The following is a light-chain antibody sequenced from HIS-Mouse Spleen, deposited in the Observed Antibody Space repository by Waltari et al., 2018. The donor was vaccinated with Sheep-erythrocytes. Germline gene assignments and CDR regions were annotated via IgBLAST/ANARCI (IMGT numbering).Light chain of an antibody. CDR3: CSYAGSYNHV. CDR1: SSDVGGYNY. V-gene: IGLV2-11*01. CDR2: DVS. Sequence: QSALTQPRSVSGSPGQSVTISCTGTSSDVGGYNYVSGYQQHPGKAPNLMIYDVSKRPSGVPDRFSGSKSGNTASLTISGLQAEDEADYYCCSYAGSYNHVFATGTKVTVL. J-gene: IGLJ1*01.